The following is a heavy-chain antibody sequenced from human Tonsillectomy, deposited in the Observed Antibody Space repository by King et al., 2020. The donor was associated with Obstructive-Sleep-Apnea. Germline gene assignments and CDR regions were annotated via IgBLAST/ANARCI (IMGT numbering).Heavy chain of an antibody. J-gene: IGHJ3*01. Sequence: QLVQSGPEAKKPGESLKISCTGSGFSFSRHWIAWVRQVTGQGLEWMGIIYPGDSDTRYSPTFQGQVAFSVDRSTNTAFLQWNNRRLWDTAIFYCARQQRNAAGTDYPDAGLALWGQGTIVTVSS. CDR2: IYPGDSDT. V-gene: IGHV5-51*01. D-gene: IGHD3-10*01. CDR3: ARQQRNAAGTDYPDAGLAL. CDR1: GFSFSRHW.